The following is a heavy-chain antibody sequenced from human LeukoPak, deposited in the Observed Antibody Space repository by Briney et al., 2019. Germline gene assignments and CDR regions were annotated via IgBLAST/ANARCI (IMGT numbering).Heavy chain of an antibody. D-gene: IGHD6-13*01. CDR1: GGSISSGSYY. V-gene: IGHV4-30-2*01. Sequence: PSQTLSLTCTVSGGSISSGSYYWSWIRQPPGKGLEWIGYIYHSGSTYYNPSLKSRVTISVDRSKNQFSLKLSSVTAADTAVYYCARGGQQLDFDYWGQGTLVTVSS. CDR2: IYHSGST. CDR3: ARGGQQLDFDY. J-gene: IGHJ4*02.